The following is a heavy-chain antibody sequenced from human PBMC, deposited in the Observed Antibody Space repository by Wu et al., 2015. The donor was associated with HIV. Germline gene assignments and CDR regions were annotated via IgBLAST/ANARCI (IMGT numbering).Heavy chain of an antibody. Sequence: QVQLVQSGAEVKKPGASVKVSCKASGYTFTSYDINWVRQATGQGLEWMGWMNPNSGNTGYAQKFQGRVTITRNTSISTAYMELSSLRSEDTAVYYCAVYPTPYDSSGYPSQPSYYFDYWGQGTLVTVSS. CDR3: AVYPTPYDSSGYPSQPSYYFDY. V-gene: IGHV1-8*03. CDR1: GYTFTSYD. D-gene: IGHD3-22*01. CDR2: MNPNSGNT. J-gene: IGHJ4*02.